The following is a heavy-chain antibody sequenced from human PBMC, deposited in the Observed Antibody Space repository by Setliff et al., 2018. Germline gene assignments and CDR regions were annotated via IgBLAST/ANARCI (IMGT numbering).Heavy chain of an antibody. V-gene: IGHV4-4*08. CDR1: GSSIGHYY. J-gene: IGHJ6*03. Sequence: SETLSLTCIVSGSSIGHYYWNWIRQPPGKGLEWIGYVYTSGSTNYNPSLKSRVTISVDTSKNQLSLRLTSVTAADTAVYYCARDPGNGHYMDVWGKGATVTVS. CDR3: ARDPGNGHYMDV. CDR2: VYTSGST.